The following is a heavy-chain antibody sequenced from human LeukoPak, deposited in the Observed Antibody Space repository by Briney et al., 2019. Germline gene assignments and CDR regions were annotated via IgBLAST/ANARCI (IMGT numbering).Heavy chain of an antibody. CDR1: GGSISSGDYY. Sequence: SETLSLTCTVSGGSISSGDYYLSWIRQPPGKGLEWIGYIYYSGSTYYNPSLKSRVTISVDTSKNQFSLKLSSVTAADTAVYYCARDTSVPAAMEAFDIWGQGTMVTVSS. CDR2: IYYSGST. J-gene: IGHJ3*02. D-gene: IGHD2-2*01. V-gene: IGHV4-30-4*08. CDR3: ARDTSVPAAMEAFDI.